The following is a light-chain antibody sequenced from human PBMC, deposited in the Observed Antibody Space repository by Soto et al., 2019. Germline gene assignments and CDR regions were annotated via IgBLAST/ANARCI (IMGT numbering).Light chain of an antibody. CDR2: GAS. CDR1: QSVSDY. CDR3: QQRSNWPSYT. Sequence: EIVLTQSPATLSLSPGEKATLSCRASQSVSDYLAWYQQNPGQAPRLLIYGASNRATGIPARFSGSGSGTDFTLTISSLEPEDFAIYYCQQRSNWPSYTFGQGTKLEIK. V-gene: IGKV3-11*01. J-gene: IGKJ2*01.